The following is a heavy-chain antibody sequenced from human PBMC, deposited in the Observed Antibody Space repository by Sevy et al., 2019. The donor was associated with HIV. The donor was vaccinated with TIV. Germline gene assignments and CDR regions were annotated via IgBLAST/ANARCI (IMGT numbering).Heavy chain of an antibody. Sequence: SETLSLTCTVSGGSISSYYGSWIRQPPGKGLEWIGYIYYTGSTNYNPSLKSRVTISVDTSKNQFSLKLSSVTAADTAVYYCARELISGRYYGMDVWGQGTTVTVSS. CDR3: ARELISGRYYGMDV. D-gene: IGHD6-19*01. CDR2: IYYTGST. J-gene: IGHJ6*02. V-gene: IGHV4-59*01. CDR1: GGSISSYY.